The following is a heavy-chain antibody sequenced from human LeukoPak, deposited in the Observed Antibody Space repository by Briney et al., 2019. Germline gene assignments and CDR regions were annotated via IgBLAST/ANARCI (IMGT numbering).Heavy chain of an antibody. CDR2: IKSKTDGGTT. V-gene: IGHV3-15*01. J-gene: IGHJ4*02. Sequence: GGSLRLSCAASGFTFSNAWMSWVRQAPGRGLEWVGRIKSKTDGGTTDYAAPVKGRLTISRDNAKNSLYLQMNSLRAEDTAVYYCASSRYDSSGYYGIIGYWGQGALVTVSS. CDR1: GFTFSNAW. D-gene: IGHD3-22*01. CDR3: ASSRYDSSGYYGIIGY.